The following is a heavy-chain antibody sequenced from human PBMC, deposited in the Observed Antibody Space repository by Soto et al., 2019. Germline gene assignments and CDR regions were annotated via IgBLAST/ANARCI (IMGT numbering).Heavy chain of an antibody. V-gene: IGHV5-51*01. CDR1: GYTFNSLW. D-gene: IGHD1-7*01. CDR3: VTTRDGTTFFPH. Sequence: HGESLKISCQGSGYTFNSLWIGWVRQMPGEGLEWMGLMFPWTSDTRYSPSFQGHVSISVDRSTGTGYLQWNSLKASDTAMYYCVTTRDGTTFFPHWGQGTPVTVSS. J-gene: IGHJ4*02. CDR2: MFPWTSDT.